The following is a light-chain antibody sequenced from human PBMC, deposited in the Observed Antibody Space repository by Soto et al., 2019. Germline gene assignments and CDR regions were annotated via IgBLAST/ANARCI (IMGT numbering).Light chain of an antibody. CDR3: CSYAGSYTYV. V-gene: IGLV2-11*01. Sequence: QSALTQPRSVSGSPGQSVTISCTGTSSDVGGYNYVSWYQQHPDKAPKVMIYDVSKRPSGVPDRFSGSKSGNTASLTISGLQDEDEADYYCCSYAGSYTYVFGSGTKLTVL. J-gene: IGLJ1*01. CDR1: SSDVGGYNY. CDR2: DVS.